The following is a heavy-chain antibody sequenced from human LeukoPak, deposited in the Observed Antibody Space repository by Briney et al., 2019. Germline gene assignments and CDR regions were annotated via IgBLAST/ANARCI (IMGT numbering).Heavy chain of an antibody. CDR2: ISSSSSYI. CDR1: GFTFSSYS. CDR3: AKVVSSRPSKGYAFDI. D-gene: IGHD3-16*02. Sequence: GGSLRLSCAASGFTFSSYSMNWVRQAPGKGLEWVSSISSSSSYIYYADSVKGRFTISRDNAKNSLYLQMNSLRAEDTALYYCAKVVSSRPSKGYAFDIWGQGTMVTVSS. V-gene: IGHV3-21*04. J-gene: IGHJ3*02.